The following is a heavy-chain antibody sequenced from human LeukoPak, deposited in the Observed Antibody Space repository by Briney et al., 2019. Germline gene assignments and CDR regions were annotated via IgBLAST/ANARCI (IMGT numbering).Heavy chain of an antibody. D-gene: IGHD6-19*01. CDR2: ISGSGANT. V-gene: IGHV3-23*01. Sequence: GGSLRLSCAASGFTFNNYAMSWVRQAPGKGLEWVSGISGSGANTYYADSVKGRFTISRDNSKNTLYLQMNSLRDEDTALYYCAKAGIGVVGYFDYWGQGTLVTVSS. J-gene: IGHJ4*02. CDR3: AKAGIGVVGYFDY. CDR1: GFTFNNYA.